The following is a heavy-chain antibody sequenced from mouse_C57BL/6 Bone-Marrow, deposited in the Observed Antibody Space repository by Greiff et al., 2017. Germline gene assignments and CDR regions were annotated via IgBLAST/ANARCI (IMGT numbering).Heavy chain of an antibody. CDR2: IDPENGDT. V-gene: IGHV14-4*01. CDR1: GFNIKDDY. Sequence: EVKLQQSGAELVRPGASVKLSCTASGFNIKDDYMHWVKQRPEQGLEWIGWIDPENGDTEYASKFQGKATIPADTSSNTAYLHLSSLTSEDTAVYCCATGPRFAYWGQGTLVTVSA. J-gene: IGHJ3*01. CDR3: ATGPRFAY. D-gene: IGHD6-1*01.